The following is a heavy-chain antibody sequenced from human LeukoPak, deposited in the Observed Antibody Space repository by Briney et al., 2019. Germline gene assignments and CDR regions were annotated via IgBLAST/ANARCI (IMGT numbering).Heavy chain of an antibody. V-gene: IGHV4-4*02. CDR3: ARGSVHYDILTGYYRDLGYFDY. CDR2: IYHSGST. CDR1: GGSISSSNW. Sequence: SETLSLTCAVSGGSISSSNWWSWVRQPPGKGLEWIGEIYHSGSTNYNPSLKSRVTISVDKSKNQFSLKLSSVTAADTAVYYCARGSVHYDILTGYYRDLGYFDYWGQGTLVTVSS. J-gene: IGHJ4*02. D-gene: IGHD3-9*01.